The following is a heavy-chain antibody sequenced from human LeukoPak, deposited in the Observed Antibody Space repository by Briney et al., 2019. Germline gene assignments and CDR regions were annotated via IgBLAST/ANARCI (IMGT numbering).Heavy chain of an antibody. CDR2: IYSSGTT. J-gene: IGHJ4*02. V-gene: IGHV4-4*07. Sequence: SETLSLTCTASGASISSFHWTWIRQPAGKGLEWIGLIYSSGTTMYNPSLKSRVAMSVDMTKNQLSLKLSSVTAADTAMYYCARKDGDYWGQGTLVTVSS. CDR3: ARKDGDY. CDR1: GASISSFH.